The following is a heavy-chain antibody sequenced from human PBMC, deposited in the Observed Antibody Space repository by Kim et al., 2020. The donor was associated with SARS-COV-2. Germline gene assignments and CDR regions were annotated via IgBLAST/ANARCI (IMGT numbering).Heavy chain of an antibody. Sequence: SETLSLTCAVYGGSFSGYYWSWIRQPPGKGLEWIGEINHSGSTNYNPSLKSRVTISVDTSKNQFSLKLSSVTAADTAVYYCARGIWYSSGWYTKGFDYSGQRTLGTVSS. CDR2: INHSGST. CDR1: GGSFSGYY. CDR3: ARGIWYSSGWYTKGFDY. D-gene: IGHD6-19*01. V-gene: IGHV4-34*01. J-gene: IGHJ4*02.